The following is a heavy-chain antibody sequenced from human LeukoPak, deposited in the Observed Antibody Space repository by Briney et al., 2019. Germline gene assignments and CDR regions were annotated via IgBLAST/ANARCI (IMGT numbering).Heavy chain of an antibody. CDR3: ARVRGRYSYGPFDP. Sequence: PSETLSLTCTVSGGSISSYYWSWIRQPPGKGLEWIGYIYYSGSTNYGPSLKSRVTISVDTSKHQFSLKLSSVTAADTAVYYCARVRGRYSYGPFDPWGQGTLVTVSS. V-gene: IGHV4-59*01. CDR2: IYYSGST. J-gene: IGHJ5*02. CDR1: GGSISSYY. D-gene: IGHD5-18*01.